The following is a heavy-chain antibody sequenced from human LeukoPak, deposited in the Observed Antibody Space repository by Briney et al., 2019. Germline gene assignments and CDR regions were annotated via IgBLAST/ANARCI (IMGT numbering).Heavy chain of an antibody. CDR2: INEDGGER. V-gene: IGHV3-7*01. D-gene: IGHD1-14*01. CDR3: ARGGNLEN. J-gene: IGHJ1*01. Sequence: PGGSLRLSCAASGFTLNRYWMSWVRQAPGKGLEWVANINEDGGERHYVDSVKGRFTISRDNAKNSLYLQMHSLRAEDTAVYYCARGGNLENWGGGTLVTVSS. CDR1: GFTLNRYW.